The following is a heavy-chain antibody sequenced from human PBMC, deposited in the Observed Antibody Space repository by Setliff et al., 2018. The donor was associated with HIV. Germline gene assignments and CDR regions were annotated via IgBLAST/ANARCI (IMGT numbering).Heavy chain of an antibody. CDR2: IYHTGSS. CDR3: ASDISPDDGYNRLHYFDY. J-gene: IGHJ4*02. V-gene: IGHV4-38-2*01. Sequence: KPSETLSLTCDVSGFSISSRYYWGWIRQSPGKGLEWIGNIYHTGSSYYNPSLNDRATISLDTSKNQFSLKLNSVTAADTAVYYCASDISPDDGYNRLHYFDYWGQGTLVTVSS. D-gene: IGHD5-12*01. CDR1: GFSISSRYY.